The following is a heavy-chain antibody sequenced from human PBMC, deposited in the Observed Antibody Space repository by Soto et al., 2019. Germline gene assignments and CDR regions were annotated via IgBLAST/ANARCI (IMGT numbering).Heavy chain of an antibody. V-gene: IGHV3-30*18. D-gene: IGHD3-3*01. Sequence: QVQLVESGGGVVQPGRSLRLSCAASGFTFSSYGMHWVRQAPGKGLEWVAVISYDGSNKYYADSVKGRFTISRDNSKNTLNLQMNSLRAEDTAVYYCAKDRGGRDYDFWSGYFVQAYYGMDVWGQGSTVTVSS. CDR3: AKDRGGRDYDFWSGYFVQAYYGMDV. J-gene: IGHJ6*02. CDR1: GFTFSSYG. CDR2: ISYDGSNK.